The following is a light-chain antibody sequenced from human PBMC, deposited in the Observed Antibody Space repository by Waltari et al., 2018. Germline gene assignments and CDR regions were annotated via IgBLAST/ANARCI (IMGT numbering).Light chain of an antibody. J-gene: IGLJ3*02. V-gene: IGLV2-11*01. CDR1: SSDVGSYNY. CDR3: CSYAGSSTLV. CDR2: DVS. Sequence: QSALTQPRSVCGSPGQSVTISCTGNSSDVGSYNYVSWYKQNPAKAPKLMIYDVSERPSGVSARFSGSKSGNTATLTISGLQADDGADYYCCSYAGSSTLVFGGGTTLTVV.